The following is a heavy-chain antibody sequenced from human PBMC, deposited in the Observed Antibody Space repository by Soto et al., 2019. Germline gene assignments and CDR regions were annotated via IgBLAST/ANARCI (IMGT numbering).Heavy chain of an antibody. CDR2: ISASGDAI. D-gene: IGHD6-6*01. CDR1: GFTFSTYS. J-gene: IGHJ5*02. Sequence: EVQLVESGGGLVQPGGSLRLSCAASGFTFSTYSMNWVRQAPGKGLEWISFISASGDAIYYADSVRGRFTISRDNAESSLYLQVNSLRDEDTAVYYSARLYSTSSVNRWFDPWGQGTLVTVSS. V-gene: IGHV3-48*02. CDR3: ARLYSTSSVNRWFDP.